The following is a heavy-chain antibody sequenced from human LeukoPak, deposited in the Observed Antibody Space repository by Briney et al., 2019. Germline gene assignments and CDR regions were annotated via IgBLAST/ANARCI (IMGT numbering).Heavy chain of an antibody. CDR2: ISSGGSAK. J-gene: IGHJ4*02. CDR3: ARDGSFGFFDY. D-gene: IGHD3-3*01. V-gene: IGHV3-48*03. Sequence: PGGSLRLSCTASGFTLSNYDINWVRQAPGKGLEWISYISSGGSAKYYAESVKGRFTISRDNSENSLYLQMNSLRVEDTAIYYCARDGSFGFFDYWGQGTLVTVSS. CDR1: GFTLSNYD.